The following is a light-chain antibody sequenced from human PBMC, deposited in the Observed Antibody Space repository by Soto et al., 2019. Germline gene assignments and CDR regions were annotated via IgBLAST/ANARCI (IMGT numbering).Light chain of an antibody. V-gene: IGLV4-69*01. CDR3: QTWDTGIVI. J-gene: IGLJ2*01. Sequence: QPVLTQSPSASASLGASVKLTCTLSTGHSSYAIAWHQQQPEKGPRFLMNLNNDGSHTKGDGIPDRFSGSSSGAERYLTISSLQSEDEADYYCQTWDTGIVIFGGGTQLTVL. CDR2: LNNDGSH. CDR1: TGHSSYA.